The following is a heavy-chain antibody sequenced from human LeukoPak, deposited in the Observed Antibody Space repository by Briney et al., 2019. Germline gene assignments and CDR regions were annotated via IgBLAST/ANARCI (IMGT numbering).Heavy chain of an antibody. CDR1: GFTFSSYS. Sequence: GGSLRLSCAASGFTFSSYSMNWVRQAPGKGLEWASSISSSSSYIYYADSVKGRFTISRDNAKNSLYLQMNSLRAEDTAVYYCARGGGLRFLEWLSPFVDYWGQGTLVTVSS. V-gene: IGHV3-21*01. CDR2: ISSSSSYI. CDR3: ARGGGLRFLEWLSPFVDY. J-gene: IGHJ4*02. D-gene: IGHD3-3*01.